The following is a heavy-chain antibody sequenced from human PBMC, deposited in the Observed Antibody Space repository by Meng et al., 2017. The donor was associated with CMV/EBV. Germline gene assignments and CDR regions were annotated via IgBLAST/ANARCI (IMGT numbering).Heavy chain of an antibody. V-gene: IGHV4-59*01. CDR3: ARDKDGDGYNIGNGMDV. CDR2: IYYSGST. D-gene: IGHD5-24*01. CDR1: GGSISSYF. J-gene: IGHJ6*02. Sequence: SETLSSTCPVPGGSISSYFWSWIRQPPGKGLEWIRYIYYSGSTNYNPSLKSRVTISVDTSKNQFSLKLSSVTAADTAVYYCARDKDGDGYNIGNGMDVWGQGTTVTVSS.